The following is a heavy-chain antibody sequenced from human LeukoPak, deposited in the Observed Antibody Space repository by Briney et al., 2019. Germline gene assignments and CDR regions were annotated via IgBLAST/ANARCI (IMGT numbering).Heavy chain of an antibody. CDR1: GFTFSSYA. V-gene: IGHV3-23*01. CDR2: ISGSGGST. Sequence: GGSLRLSCAASGFTFSSYAMSWVRQAPGKGLEWVSAISGSGGSTYYADSVKGRFTISRDNSKNTLYLHMNSLRAEDTAVYYCAKDSVDGLPVDYYGSGSNLWGQGTLVTVSS. D-gene: IGHD3-10*01. CDR3: AKDSVDGLPVDYYGSGSNL. J-gene: IGHJ4*02.